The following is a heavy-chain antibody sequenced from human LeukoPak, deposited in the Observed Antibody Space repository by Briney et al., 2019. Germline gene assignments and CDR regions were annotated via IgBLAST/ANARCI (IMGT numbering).Heavy chain of an antibody. CDR1: GFTFSSYS. CDR2: ISSSSSYI. V-gene: IGHV3-21*01. D-gene: IGHD3-22*01. CDR3: ARDRPDYYDSSGNFDY. Sequence: ETGGSLRLSCAASGFTFSSYSMNWVRQAPGKGLEWVSSISSSSSYIYYADSVKGRFTISRDNAKNSLYLQMNSLRAEDTAVYYCARDRPDYYDSSGNFDYWGQGTLVTVSP. J-gene: IGHJ4*02.